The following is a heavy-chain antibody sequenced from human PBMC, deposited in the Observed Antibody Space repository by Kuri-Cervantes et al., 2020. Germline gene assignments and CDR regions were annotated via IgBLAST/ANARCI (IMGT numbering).Heavy chain of an antibody. CDR1: GGSFSGYY. CDR2: INHSGST. J-gene: IGHJ4*02. D-gene: IGHD5-18*01. V-gene: IGHV4-34*01. Sequence: GSLRLSCAVYGGSFSGYYWSWIRQPPGKGLEWIGEINHSGSTNYNPSLKSRVTISVDTSKNQFSLKLSSVTAADTAVYYCARGPWIQLWLLFDYWGQGTLVTVSS. CDR3: ARGPWIQLWLLFDY.